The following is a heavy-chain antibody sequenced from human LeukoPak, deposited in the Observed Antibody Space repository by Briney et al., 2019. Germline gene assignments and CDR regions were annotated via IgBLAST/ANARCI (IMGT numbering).Heavy chain of an antibody. Sequence: PSETLSPTCTVSGGSISSYYWSWIRQPPGKGLEWIGYIYYSGSTNYNPSLKSRVTISVDTSKNQFSLKLSSVTAADTAVYYCARGSGYYYYYYMDVWGKGTTVTVSS. V-gene: IGHV4-59*01. J-gene: IGHJ6*03. CDR1: GGSISSYY. D-gene: IGHD3-10*01. CDR2: IYYSGST. CDR3: ARGSGYYYYYYMDV.